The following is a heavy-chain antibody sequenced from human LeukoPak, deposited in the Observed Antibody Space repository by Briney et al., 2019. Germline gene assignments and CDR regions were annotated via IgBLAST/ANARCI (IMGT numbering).Heavy chain of an antibody. J-gene: IGHJ6*03. CDR2: ISAYNGNT. D-gene: IGHD3-10*01. V-gene: IGHV1-18*01. Sequence: ASVKVSCKVSGYTLTELSMHWVRQAPGQGLEWMGWISAYNGNTNYAQKLQGRVTMTTDTSTSTAYMELRSLRSDDTAVYYCARNPMVRGVISYYYMDVWGKGTTVTISS. CDR1: GYTLTELS. CDR3: ARNPMVRGVISYYYMDV.